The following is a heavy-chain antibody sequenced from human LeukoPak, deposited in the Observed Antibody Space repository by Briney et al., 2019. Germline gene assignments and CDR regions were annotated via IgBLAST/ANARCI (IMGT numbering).Heavy chain of an antibody. CDR3: ANARSGALDY. D-gene: IGHD3-10*01. CDR1: GFTFSSYG. CDR2: ISYDGSNE. J-gene: IGHJ4*02. V-gene: IGHV3-30*18. Sequence: GGSLRLSCAASGFTFSSYGMHWVRQAPGKGLEWVAVISYDGSNEYYADSVKGRFTISRDNSKNTLYLQMNSLRAEDTAVYYCANARSGALDYWGQGTLVTVSS.